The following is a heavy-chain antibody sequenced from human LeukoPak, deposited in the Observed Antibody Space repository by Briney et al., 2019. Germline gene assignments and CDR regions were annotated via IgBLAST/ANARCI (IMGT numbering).Heavy chain of an antibody. CDR2: INNSGNTI. J-gene: IGHJ4*02. V-gene: IGHV3-48*03. D-gene: IGHD1-26*01. CDR3: ASGAQSDY. CDR1: GFTFSTYE. Sequence: PGGSLILSCAASGFTFSTYEMNWVRQAPGKGQEWVSSINNSGNTIYYADSVKGRFTISRDNSKNSLYLQMNSLRAEDTAVYYCASGAQSDYWGQGTLVTVSS.